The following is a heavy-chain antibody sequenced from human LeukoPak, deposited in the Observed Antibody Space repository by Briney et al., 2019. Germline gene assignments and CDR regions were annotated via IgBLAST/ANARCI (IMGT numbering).Heavy chain of an antibody. J-gene: IGHJ4*02. D-gene: IGHD6-13*01. CDR2: IRYDGSNK. V-gene: IGHV3-30*02. Sequence: RPGGSLRLSCAASGFTFSSYGMHWVRQAPGKGLEWVAFIRYDGSNKYYADSVKGRFTISRDNSKNTLYLQMNSLRAEDTAVYYCAKGPRPQLVRSPLGYWGQGTLVTVSS. CDR3: AKGPRPQLVRSPLGY. CDR1: GFTFSSYG.